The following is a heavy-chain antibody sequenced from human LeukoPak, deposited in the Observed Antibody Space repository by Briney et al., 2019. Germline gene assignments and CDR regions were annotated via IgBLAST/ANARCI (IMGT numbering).Heavy chain of an antibody. V-gene: IGHV3-23*01. CDR1: GFTFSSYA. CDR3: TRGGGGYYGDYGNNN. D-gene: IGHD4-17*01. Sequence: GGSLRLSCAASGFTFSSYAMSWVRQAPGKGLEWVSAISGSGGSTYYADSVKGRFTISRDNSKNTLYLQMNSLRVEDTAVYYCTRGGGGYYGDYGNNNWGQGTLVTVSS. J-gene: IGHJ4*02. CDR2: ISGSGGST.